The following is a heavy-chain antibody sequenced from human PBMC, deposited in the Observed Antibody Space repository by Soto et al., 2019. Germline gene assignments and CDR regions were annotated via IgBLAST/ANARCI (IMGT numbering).Heavy chain of an antibody. CDR3: AKDHGMDV. CDR1: GFTFNTYW. J-gene: IGHJ6*02. Sequence: GGSLRLSCAASGFTFNTYWMHWVRQAPGKGLVWVSRINGNGSTTTYADSVKGRFTISRDNSKNTVFLQMNSLRAEDTAVYYCAKDHGMDVWGQGATVTVSS. CDR2: INGNGSTT. V-gene: IGHV3-74*01.